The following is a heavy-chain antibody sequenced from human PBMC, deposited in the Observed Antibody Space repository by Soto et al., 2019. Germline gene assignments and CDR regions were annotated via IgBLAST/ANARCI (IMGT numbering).Heavy chain of an antibody. D-gene: IGHD2-21*01. J-gene: IGHJ3*02. CDR3: ARDRCGGDCYPDAFDI. V-gene: IGHV1-2*04. Sequence: AASVTVSCQASGYAFTNYYMHWVRQAPGQGLEWMGWINPNSDGTNYAQKFQGWVTMTRDTSISTAYMELSRLRSDDTAVYYCARDRCGGDCYPDAFDIWGQGTMVTVSS. CDR1: GYAFTNYY. CDR2: INPNSDGT.